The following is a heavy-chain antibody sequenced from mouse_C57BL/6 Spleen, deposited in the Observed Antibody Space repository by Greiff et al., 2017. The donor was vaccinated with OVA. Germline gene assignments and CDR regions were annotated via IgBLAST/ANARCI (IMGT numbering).Heavy chain of an antibody. D-gene: IGHD1-1*02. J-gene: IGHJ1*03. CDR2: ISDGGSYT. CDR3: ARDQGVATRYFDG. CDR1: GFTFSSYA. Sequence: EVKLVESGGGLVKPGGSLKLSCAASGFTFSSYAMSWVRQTPEKRLEWVATISDGGSYTYYPDNVKGRFTIFRDNAKNNLYLQMSHLKSEDTAMYYCARDQGVATRYFDGWGTGTTVTVSS. V-gene: IGHV5-4*01.